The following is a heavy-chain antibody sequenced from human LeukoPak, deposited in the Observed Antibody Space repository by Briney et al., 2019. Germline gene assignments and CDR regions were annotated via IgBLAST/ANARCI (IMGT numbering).Heavy chain of an antibody. D-gene: IGHD3-9*01. V-gene: IGHV3-23*01. J-gene: IGHJ4*02. CDR1: GFTFGNYV. Sequence: GGSLRLSCAASGFTFGNYVMNWVRQAPGEGLEWVSAISGSGSNTYYADSVKGRFTISRDNSKNTLYLQVNSLRAEDTAVYYCAKDRDILTGYYLFDYWGQGTLVTVSS. CDR3: AKDRDILTGYYLFDY. CDR2: ISGSGSNT.